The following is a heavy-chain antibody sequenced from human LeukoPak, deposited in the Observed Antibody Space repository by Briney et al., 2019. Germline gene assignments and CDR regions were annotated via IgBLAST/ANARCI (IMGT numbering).Heavy chain of an antibody. V-gene: IGHV3-30*04. J-gene: IGHJ5*02. CDR3: ARDFLYGSGSYSFNWFDP. D-gene: IGHD3-10*01. CDR2: ISYDGSNK. CDR1: GFTFSSYA. Sequence: GGSLRLSCAASGFTFSSYAMHWVRQAPGKGLEWVAVISYDGSNKYYADSVKGRFTISRDNSKNTLYLQMNSLRAEDTAVYYCARDFLYGSGSYSFNWFDPWDQGTLVTVSS.